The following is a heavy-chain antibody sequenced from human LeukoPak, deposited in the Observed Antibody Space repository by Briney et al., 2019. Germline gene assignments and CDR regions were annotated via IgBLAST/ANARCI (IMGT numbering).Heavy chain of an antibody. CDR2: IIPIFGTA. CDR3: ARERAEYYDILTGYYNNWFDP. V-gene: IGHV1-69*13. CDR1: GGTFSSYA. Sequence: ASVKVSCKASGGTFSSYAISWVRQAPGQGLEWMGGIIPIFGTANYAQKFQGRVTITADESTSTAYMELSSLRSDDTAVYYCARERAEYYDILTGYYNNWFDPWGQGTLVTVSS. J-gene: IGHJ5*02. D-gene: IGHD3-9*01.